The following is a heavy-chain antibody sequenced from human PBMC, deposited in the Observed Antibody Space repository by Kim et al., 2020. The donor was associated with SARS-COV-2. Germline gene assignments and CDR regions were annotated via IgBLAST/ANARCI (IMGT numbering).Heavy chain of an antibody. Sequence: SVKVSCKASGYTFTSYDINWVRQATGQGLEWMGWMNPNSGNTGYAQKFQGRVTMTRNTSISTAYMELSSLRSEDTAVYYCARGAKGTMIVVVIRADYYYYMDVLGKGTTVTVSS. J-gene: IGHJ6*03. CDR3: ARGAKGTMIVVVIRADYYYYMDV. CDR1: GYTFTSYD. D-gene: IGHD3-22*01. CDR2: MNPNSGNT. V-gene: IGHV1-8*01.